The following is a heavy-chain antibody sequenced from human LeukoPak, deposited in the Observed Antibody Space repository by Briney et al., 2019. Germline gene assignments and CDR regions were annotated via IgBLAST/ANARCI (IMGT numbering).Heavy chain of an antibody. Sequence: SETLSLTCAVYGGSFSGYYWSWIRQPPGKGLEWIGEINHSGSTNYNPSLKSRVTISVDTSKNQFSLKLSSVTAADTAVYYCASSRYSSSRFDYWGQGTLVTVSS. D-gene: IGHD6-13*01. CDR1: GGSFSGYY. CDR3: ASSRYSSSRFDY. V-gene: IGHV4-34*01. J-gene: IGHJ4*02. CDR2: INHSGST.